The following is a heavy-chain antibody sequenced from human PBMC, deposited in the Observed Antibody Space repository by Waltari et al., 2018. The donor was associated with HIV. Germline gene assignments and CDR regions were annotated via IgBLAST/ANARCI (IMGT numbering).Heavy chain of an antibody. CDR3: ADQTNFHY. CDR1: GFTSGDYA. CDR2: IRSEAYGGTT. D-gene: IGHD2-2*01. Sequence: DAQLVESGGGLVQPGRSLTLSCTAYGFTSGDYAMSWVSQAPGKGLEWIGFIRSEAYGGTTEYAASVKGRFISSRDDSKGIAFLQMNSLIIEDTAVYYCADQTNFHYWGQGTLVTVSS. V-gene: IGHV3-49*04. J-gene: IGHJ4*02.